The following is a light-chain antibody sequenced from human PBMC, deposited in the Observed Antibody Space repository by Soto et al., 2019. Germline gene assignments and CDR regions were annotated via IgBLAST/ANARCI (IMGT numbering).Light chain of an antibody. V-gene: IGLV2-11*01. CDR3: CSCAGSFYV. CDR2: DVS. J-gene: IGLJ1*01. Sequence: QSALTQPRSVSGSPGQSVTISCTGTSSDVGGYNYVSWYQQHPGKAPKLMIYDVSKRPSGVPDRFSGSKSGNTASLTISGLQAEEEAEYYCCSCAGSFYVFGTGTKLTVL. CDR1: SSDVGGYNY.